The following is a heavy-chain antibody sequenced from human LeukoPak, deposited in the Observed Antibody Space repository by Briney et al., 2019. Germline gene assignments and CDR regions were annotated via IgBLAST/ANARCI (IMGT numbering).Heavy chain of an antibody. V-gene: IGHV3-23*01. CDR3: AKDGRSSAPH. CDR1: GFTFSKYA. Sequence: GGSLRLSCAASGFTFSKYAMSWVRQAPGKGPEWVSGITNSGGGPSSADSVKGRFTISRDNSKDTLYLQMNSLRVEDTAVYYCAKDGRSSAPHWGQGTLVTVSS. D-gene: IGHD6-6*01. J-gene: IGHJ4*02. CDR2: ITNSGGGP.